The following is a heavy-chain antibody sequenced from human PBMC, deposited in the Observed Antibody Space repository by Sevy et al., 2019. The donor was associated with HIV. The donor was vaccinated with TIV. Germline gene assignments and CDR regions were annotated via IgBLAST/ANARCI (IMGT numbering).Heavy chain of an antibody. CDR2: ISGSGGST. D-gene: IGHD6-6*01. J-gene: IGHJ4*02. CDR1: GFTFSSYA. CDR3: ARAVRPRRDFDY. V-gene: IGHV3-23*01. Sequence: GGSLRLSCAASGFTFSSYAMSWVRQAPGKGLEWVSAISGSGGSTYYADSVKGRFTISRDNSKNTLYRQMNSLRAEETAVYYCARAVRPRRDFDYWGQGTLVTVSS.